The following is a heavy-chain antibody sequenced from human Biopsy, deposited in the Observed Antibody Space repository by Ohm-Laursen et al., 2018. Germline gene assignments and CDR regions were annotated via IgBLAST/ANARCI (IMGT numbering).Heavy chain of an antibody. Sequence: SDTLSLTCAVYGGSFSGYYWSWVRQPPGKGLEWIGEINHRGSTNYNPSLKSRVTISVDTSKNQFSLKVRSVTAADTAVYYCVRGVDYYDPHHYYALDVWGQGTTVTVSS. CDR1: GGSFSGYY. V-gene: IGHV4-34*01. CDR3: VRGVDYYDPHHYYALDV. CDR2: INHRGST. D-gene: IGHD3-22*01. J-gene: IGHJ6*02.